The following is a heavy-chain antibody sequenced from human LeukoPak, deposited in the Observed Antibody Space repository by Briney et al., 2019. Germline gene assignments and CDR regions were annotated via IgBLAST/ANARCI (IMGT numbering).Heavy chain of an antibody. V-gene: IGHV4-59*02. CDR3: ARDRGYGDYYFDY. J-gene: IGHJ4*02. CDR1: GGSVSDYY. CDR2: IYYTGST. Sequence: SETLSLTCTVSGGSVSDYYWSWIRQSPGKGLEWIGYIYYTGSTSYNPSLRSRVTMSADTSKNQFSLKLSSVTAADTAVYYCARDRGYGDYYFDYWGQGTLVTVSS. D-gene: IGHD4-17*01.